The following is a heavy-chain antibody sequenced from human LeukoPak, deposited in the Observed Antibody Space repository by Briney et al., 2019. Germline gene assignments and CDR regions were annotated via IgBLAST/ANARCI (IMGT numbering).Heavy chain of an antibody. CDR3: ARGGSGNY. J-gene: IGHJ4*02. CDR1: GFTFSSYA. Sequence: GRSLRLSCAASGFTFSSYAMHWVRQAPGKGLEWVAVISYDGSNKYSADSVKGRFTISRDNSKNTLYLQMNSLRAEDTAVYYCARGGSGNYWGQGTLVTVSS. CDR2: ISYDGSNK. V-gene: IGHV3-30-3*01. D-gene: IGHD3-10*01.